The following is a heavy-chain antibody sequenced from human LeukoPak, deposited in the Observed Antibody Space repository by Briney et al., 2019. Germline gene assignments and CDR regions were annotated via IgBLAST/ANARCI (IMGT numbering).Heavy chain of an antibody. CDR3: ARVRKYYSLHGWFDP. J-gene: IGHJ5*02. D-gene: IGHD3-10*01. V-gene: IGHV4-59*12. CDR2: IYYSGST. CDR1: GGSISSYY. Sequence: SETLSLTCTVSGGSISSYYWSWIRQPPGKGLEWIGYIYYSGSTNYNPSLKSRVTISVDTSKNQFSLKLSSVTAADTAVYYCARVRKYYSLHGWFDPWGQGTLVTVSS.